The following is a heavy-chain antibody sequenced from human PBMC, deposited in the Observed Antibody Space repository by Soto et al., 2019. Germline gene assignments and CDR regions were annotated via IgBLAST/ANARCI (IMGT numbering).Heavy chain of an antibody. J-gene: IGHJ4*02. Sequence: QVQLQESGPGLVMPSGTLSLTCAVSGASISSSDWWNWVRQPPGKGLEWIGEIYHGGTTIYNPSLNSRVSISIDESKNHFSLKRTSVTAADTAVYYCARDFKAPNDAWAFDYWGQVILVTVSS. V-gene: IGHV4-4*02. CDR1: GASISSSDW. CDR2: IYHGGTT. CDR3: ARDFKAPNDAWAFDY. D-gene: IGHD3-16*01.